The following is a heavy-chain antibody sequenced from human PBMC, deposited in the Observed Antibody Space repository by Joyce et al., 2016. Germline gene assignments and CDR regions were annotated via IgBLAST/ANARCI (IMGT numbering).Heavy chain of an antibody. CDR2: INPGGGGT. CDR3: ARALVPAAAFDF. CDR1: GYAFISYY. J-gene: IGHJ4*02. Sequence: QVQLVQSGAEVKKPGASVRVSCKASGYAFISYYVHWVRQAPGQGLDWMGIINPGGGGTNYAQKFLGRVTLNRDTSTNKVYLDLSSLRSEDTAIYYCARALVPAAAFDFWGQGTLVTVSS. V-gene: IGHV1-46*01. D-gene: IGHD2-2*01.